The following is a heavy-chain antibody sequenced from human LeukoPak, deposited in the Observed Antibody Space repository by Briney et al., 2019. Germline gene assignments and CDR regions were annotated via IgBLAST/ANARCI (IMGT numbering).Heavy chain of an antibody. V-gene: IGHV4-4*07. D-gene: IGHD2-15*01. CDR1: GGSISSYY. CDR2: IYTSGST. CDR3: ARDRYCSGGSCQFNWFDP. Sequence: PSETLSLTCTVSGGSISSYYWSWIRQPAGKGLEWIGRIYTSGSTNYNPSLKSRVTMSVDTSKNQFSLKLSSVTAADTAVYYCARDRYCSGGSCQFNWFDPWGQGILVTVSS. J-gene: IGHJ5*02.